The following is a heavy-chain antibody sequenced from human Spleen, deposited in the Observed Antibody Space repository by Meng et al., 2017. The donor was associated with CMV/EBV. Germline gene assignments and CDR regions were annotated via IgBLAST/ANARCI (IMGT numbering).Heavy chain of an antibody. J-gene: IGHJ3*02. CDR2: ISGRSSYI. Sequence: GESLKISCAASGFTFSSSNMNWVRQAPGKGLEWVSSISGRSSYIYYADSVKGRFTISRDNAKNSLYLQMNSLRAEDTAVYYCARRCYYDSSGCSDAFDIWGQGTMVTVSS. D-gene: IGHD3-22*01. CDR1: GFTFSSSN. V-gene: IGHV3-21*01. CDR3: ARRCYYDSSGCSDAFDI.